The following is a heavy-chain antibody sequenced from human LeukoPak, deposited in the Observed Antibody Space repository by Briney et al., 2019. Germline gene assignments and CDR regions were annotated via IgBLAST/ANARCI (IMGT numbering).Heavy chain of an antibody. CDR1: GASFSGYY. CDR2: INHSGST. CDR3: ARGGYYYYGMDV. Sequence: SETLSLTCAVYGASFSGYYWSWIRQPPGKGLEWIGEINHSGSTNYNPSLKSRVTISVDTSKNQFSLKLSSVTAADTAVYYCARGGYYYYGMDVWGQGTTVTVSS. V-gene: IGHV4-34*01. J-gene: IGHJ6*02.